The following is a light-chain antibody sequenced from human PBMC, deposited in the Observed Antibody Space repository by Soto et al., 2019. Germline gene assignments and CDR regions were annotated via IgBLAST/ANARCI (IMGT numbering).Light chain of an antibody. J-gene: IGKJ2*01. CDR2: FVS. CDR1: QSVSSK. V-gene: IGKV3-15*01. CDR3: QQYNNWPHT. Sequence: EIVMTQSPATLSVSPGERATLSCRASQSVSSKLAWFQQKPGQAPRLLIYFVSTRATDIPARFSGSGSGTEFTLTISSLQSEDFAVYYCQQYNNWPHTFGQGTKLEIK.